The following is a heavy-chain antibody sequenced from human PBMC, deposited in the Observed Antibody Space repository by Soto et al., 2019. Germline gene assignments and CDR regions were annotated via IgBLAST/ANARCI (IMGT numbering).Heavy chain of an antibody. V-gene: IGHV5-10-1*01. Sequence: GESLKISCKGSGYSFTSYWISWVRQMPGKGLEGMGRIDPSDSYTNYSPSFQGHVTISADKSISTAYLQWSSLKASDTAMYYCARSMTTENYYYGMDVWGQGTTVTVSS. CDR1: GYSFTSYW. CDR2: IDPSDSYT. CDR3: ARSMTTENYYYGMDV. D-gene: IGHD4-4*01. J-gene: IGHJ6*02.